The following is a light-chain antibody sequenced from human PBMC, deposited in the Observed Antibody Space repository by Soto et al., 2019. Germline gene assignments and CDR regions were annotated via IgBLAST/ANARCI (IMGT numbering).Light chain of an antibody. CDR2: KAS. V-gene: IGKV1-5*03. J-gene: IGKJ4*01. Sequence: DIQMTQSPSTLSASVGDKDTVTCRASQSVRDWVAWYQQQAGRAPRLLIYKASSLQSGVPSRFSGSGFGTEFTLTISGLQPDDFASYYCQQYYSYSPLTFGGGTKVEIK. CDR1: QSVRDW. CDR3: QQYYSYSPLT.